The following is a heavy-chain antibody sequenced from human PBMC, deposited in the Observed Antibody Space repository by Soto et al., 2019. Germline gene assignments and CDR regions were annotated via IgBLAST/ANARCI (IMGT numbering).Heavy chain of an antibody. J-gene: IGHJ6*02. V-gene: IGHV4-31*03. Sequence: SETLSLTCTVSGGSISSGGYYWNWIRQHPGKGLEWIGYIYYSGSTYYNPSLKSRVTISVDTSKNQFSLKLSSVTAADTAVYYCARLNGYCISTNCHGYYGMDVWGQGTTVTVSS. D-gene: IGHD2-2*03. CDR1: GGSISSGGYY. CDR2: IYYSGST. CDR3: ARLNGYCISTNCHGYYGMDV.